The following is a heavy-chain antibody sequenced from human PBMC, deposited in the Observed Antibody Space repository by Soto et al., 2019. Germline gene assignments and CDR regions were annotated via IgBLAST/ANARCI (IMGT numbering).Heavy chain of an antibody. D-gene: IGHD4-17*01. Sequence: SETLSLTCTVSGGSISSSSYYWGWIRQPPGKGLEWIGSIYYSGSTYYNPSLKSRVTISVDTSKNQFSLKLSSVTAADTAVYYCATDHGDLNWFDPWGQGTLVTVSS. V-gene: IGHV4-39*01. CDR1: GGSISSSSYY. CDR2: IYYSGST. J-gene: IGHJ5*02. CDR3: ATDHGDLNWFDP.